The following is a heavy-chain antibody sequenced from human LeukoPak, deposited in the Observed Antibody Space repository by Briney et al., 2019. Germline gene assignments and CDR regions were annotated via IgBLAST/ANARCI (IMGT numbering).Heavy chain of an antibody. V-gene: IGHV3-23*01. J-gene: IGHJ5*02. D-gene: IGHD2-2*02. CDR3: AKEYCSSTSCYRGTNWFDP. CDR2: ISGSGGST. CDR1: GFTFSSYA. Sequence: PGGSLRLSCAASGFTFSSYAMSWVRQAPGKGLEWVSAISGSGGSTYYADSVKGRFTISRDNSKNTLYLQMNSLRAEDTAVYYCAKEYCSSTSCYRGTNWFDPWGQGILVTVSS.